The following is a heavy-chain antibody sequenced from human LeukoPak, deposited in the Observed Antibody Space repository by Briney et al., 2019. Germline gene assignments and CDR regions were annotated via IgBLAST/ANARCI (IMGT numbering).Heavy chain of an antibody. CDR1: GFTFSSYG. Sequence: PGGSLRLSCAASGFTFSSYGMHWVRQAPGKGLEWVAVISYDGSNKYYADSVKGRFTISRDNSKNTLYLQMNSLRAEDTAVYYCAKDLSQYYRNRPGDQHWGQGTLVTVSS. CDR3: AKDLSQYYRNRPGDQH. D-gene: IGHD3-10*01. V-gene: IGHV3-30*18. J-gene: IGHJ1*01. CDR2: ISYDGSNK.